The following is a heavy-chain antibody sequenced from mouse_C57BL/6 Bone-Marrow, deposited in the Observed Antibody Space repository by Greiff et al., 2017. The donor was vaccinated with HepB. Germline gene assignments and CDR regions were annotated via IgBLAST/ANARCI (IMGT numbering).Heavy chain of an antibody. D-gene: IGHD1-1*01. J-gene: IGHJ1*03. CDR1: GYTFTSYW. CDR2: IHPNSGST. V-gene: IGHV1-64*01. CDR3: ARNYYGSSSYFDV. Sequence: QVQLKQPGAELVKPGASVKLSCKASGYTFTSYWMHWVKQRPGQGLEWIGMIHPNSGSTNYNEKFKSKATLTVDKSSSTAYMQLSSLTSEDSAVYYCARNYYGSSSYFDVWGTGTTVTASS.